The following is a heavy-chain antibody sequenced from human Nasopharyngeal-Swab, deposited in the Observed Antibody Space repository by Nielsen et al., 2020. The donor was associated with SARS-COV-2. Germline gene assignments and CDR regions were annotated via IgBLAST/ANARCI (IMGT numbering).Heavy chain of an antibody. V-gene: IGHV1-3*01. CDR1: GYTFGNYA. Sequence: ASVKVSCKASGYTFGNYAFQWVRQAPGQRREWMGWINDGSGQTRYSQTFQDRVTITRDTSASTVYMELSSLRPEDTAVYYCARERELQSHQYYYYMDVWGKGTTVAVSS. CDR2: INDGSGQT. J-gene: IGHJ6*03. CDR3: ARERELQSHQYYYYMDV. D-gene: IGHD2-2*01.